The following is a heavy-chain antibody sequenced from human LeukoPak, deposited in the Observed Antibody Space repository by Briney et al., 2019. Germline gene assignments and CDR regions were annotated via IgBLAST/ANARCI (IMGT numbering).Heavy chain of an antibody. J-gene: IGHJ4*02. V-gene: IGHV4-4*09. CDR3: ARSGIDYVRAQGKNLLEY. CDR1: GGSISRYY. Sequence: PSETLSLTCIVSGGSISRYYWTWIRQPPGKGLEWIGYIYNSEITNYNPSLKSRVTISVDTSKNQFSLKLTSVTAADTAVYYCARSGIDYVRAQGKNLLEYWGRGSLVTVSS. D-gene: IGHD3-10*02. CDR2: IYNSEIT.